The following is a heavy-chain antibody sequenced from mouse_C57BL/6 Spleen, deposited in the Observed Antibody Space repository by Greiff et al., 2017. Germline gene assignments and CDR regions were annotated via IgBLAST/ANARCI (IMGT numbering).Heavy chain of an antibody. CDR2: ISSDSRTI. Sequence: EVKLMESGGGLVKPGGSLKLSCAASGFTFSDYGMHWVRQAPAKGLEWVAYISSDSRTIYYADTVKGRFTISRDNAKNTLFLQMTSLRSEDTAMYYCARGHFDYWGQGTTLTVSS. CDR1: GFTFSDYG. V-gene: IGHV5-17*01. CDR3: ARGHFDY. J-gene: IGHJ2*01.